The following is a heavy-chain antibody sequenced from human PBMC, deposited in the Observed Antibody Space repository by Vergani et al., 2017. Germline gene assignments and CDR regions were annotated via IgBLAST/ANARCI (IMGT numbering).Heavy chain of an antibody. CDR3: TGSVRCGDGAGLHFDN. D-gene: IGHD2-21*01. Sequence: EVMLVQSGAEVKKPGESLKISCKYSESSFISNEIAWVRQMSGKGLQWMGNINPIDSKIAYSPSFQGQAIMSLDKSITTAYLQWRSLKAADTAIYYCTGSVRCGDGAGLHFDNWGQGTQVTVSS. CDR2: INPIDSKI. CDR1: ESSFISNE. J-gene: IGHJ4*02. V-gene: IGHV5-51*03.